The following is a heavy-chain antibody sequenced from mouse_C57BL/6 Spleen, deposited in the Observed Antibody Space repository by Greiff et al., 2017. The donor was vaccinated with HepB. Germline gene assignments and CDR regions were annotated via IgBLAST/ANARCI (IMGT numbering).Heavy chain of an antibody. D-gene: IGHD4-1*01. Sequence: QVQLQQSGAELMKPGASVKLSCKATGYTFTGYWIEWVKQRPGHGLEWIGEILPGSGSTNYNEKFKGKATFTADTSSNTAYMQLSSLTTEVSAIYYCARSTSGTLYYYAMDYWGQGTSVTVSS. CDR3: ARSTSGTLYYYAMDY. CDR1: GYTFTGYW. V-gene: IGHV1-9*01. CDR2: ILPGSGST. J-gene: IGHJ4*01.